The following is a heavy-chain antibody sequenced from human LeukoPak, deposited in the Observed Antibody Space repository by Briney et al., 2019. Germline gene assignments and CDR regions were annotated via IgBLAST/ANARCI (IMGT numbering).Heavy chain of an antibody. J-gene: IGHJ4*02. D-gene: IGHD5-12*01. CDR2: IYYTGNT. Sequence: SETLSLTCTVSGVSISSSNSYWGWIRQPPGKGLEWIGSIYYTGNTYYNASLKSQVTMSVDTSKNQFSLKLSSVTAADTAVYYCARVSGYSGYEIDWGQGTLVTVSS. CDR1: GVSISSSNSY. V-gene: IGHV4-39*07. CDR3: ARVSGYSGYEID.